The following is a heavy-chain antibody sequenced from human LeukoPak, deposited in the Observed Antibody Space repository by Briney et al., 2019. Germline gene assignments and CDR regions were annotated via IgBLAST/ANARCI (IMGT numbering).Heavy chain of an antibody. CDR2: IIPIFGTA. CDR1: GGTFSSYA. J-gene: IGHJ4*02. D-gene: IGHD3-22*01. V-gene: IGHV1-69*05. Sequence: SVKVSCKASGGTFSSYAISWVRQAPGQGLEWMGGIIPIFGTANYAQKFQGRVTITTDESTSTAYMELSSLRSEDTAVYYCARALYDSSGYHHPMDFDYWGQGTLVTVSS. CDR3: ARALYDSSGYHHPMDFDY.